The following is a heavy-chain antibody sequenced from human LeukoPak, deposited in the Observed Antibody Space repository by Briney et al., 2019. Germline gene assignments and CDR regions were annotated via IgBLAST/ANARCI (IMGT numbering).Heavy chain of an antibody. D-gene: IGHD3-22*01. V-gene: IGHV4-59*01. CDR1: GGSISSYY. CDR3: ARGKYYYDSSGYNDAFDI. J-gene: IGHJ3*02. CDR2: IYYSGST. Sequence: SETLSLTCTVSGGSISSYYWSWIRQPPGKGLEWIGYIYYSGSTNYNPSLKSRVTISVDTSKNQFSLKLSSVTAADTAVYYCARGKYYYDSSGYNDAFDIWDQGTMVTVSS.